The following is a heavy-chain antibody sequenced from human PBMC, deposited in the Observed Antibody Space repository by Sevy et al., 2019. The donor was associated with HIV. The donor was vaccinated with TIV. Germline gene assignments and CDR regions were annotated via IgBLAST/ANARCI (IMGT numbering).Heavy chain of an antibody. D-gene: IGHD3-22*01. V-gene: IGHV3-53*01. Sequence: GGSLRLSCAASGFSVSRNSMTWVRQAPGKGLEWVSVIYGDSSTYYADSVKGRFTISRDNSKHTVYHQMYSLRAEDTAVYYCARFDSNTSPYYYSRYDMDVWGEGTTVTVSS. CDR1: GFSVSRNS. CDR3: ARFDSNTSPYYYSRYDMDV. CDR2: IYGDSST. J-gene: IGHJ6*04.